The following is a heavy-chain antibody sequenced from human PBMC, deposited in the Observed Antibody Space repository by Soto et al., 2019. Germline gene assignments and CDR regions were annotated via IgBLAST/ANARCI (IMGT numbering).Heavy chain of an antibody. V-gene: IGHV1-18*04. D-gene: IGHD2-21*02. Sequence: QVQLVQSGAEVKKPGASVKVSCKASGYTFTSYVISWVRQAPGQGREWMGWSSAYNGNTNYAQKLQGRVTMTTDTSPSKAYMEVRSLRSDDTAVYCCARDRNFGGNSFYYYYGMDLWGQGTTVTVSS. CDR3: ARDRNFGGNSFYYYYGMDL. CDR2: SSAYNGNT. J-gene: IGHJ6*02. CDR1: GYTFTSYV.